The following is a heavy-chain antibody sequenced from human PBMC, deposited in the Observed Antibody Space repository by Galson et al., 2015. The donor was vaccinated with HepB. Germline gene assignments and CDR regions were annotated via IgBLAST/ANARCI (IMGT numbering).Heavy chain of an antibody. CDR3: ARVHGIVGARGDFDY. J-gene: IGHJ4*02. CDR2: ISFDGRNE. V-gene: IGHV3-30*03. Sequence: SLRLSCAASGFTFSNYGMHWVRQAPGKGLEWVAVISFDGRNEYYADSVKGRFTISRDNSRNTLYLQMNGLRAEDTAVYYCARVHGIVGARGDFDYWGQGTLVTVSS. CDR1: GFTFSNYG. D-gene: IGHD1-26*01.